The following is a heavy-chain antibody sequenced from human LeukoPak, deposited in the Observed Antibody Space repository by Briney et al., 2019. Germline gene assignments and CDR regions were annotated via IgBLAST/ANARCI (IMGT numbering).Heavy chain of an antibody. CDR2: IYYSGST. V-gene: IGHV4-59*12. Sequence: SETLSLTCTVSGGSISSYYWSWIRQPPGKGLEWIGYIYYSGSTNYNPSLKSRVTISVDTSKNQFSLKLSSVTAADTAVYYCARSSLEYYDILTGFHEWGQGTLVTVSS. CDR3: ARSSLEYYDILTGFHE. CDR1: GGSISSYY. J-gene: IGHJ1*01. D-gene: IGHD3-9*01.